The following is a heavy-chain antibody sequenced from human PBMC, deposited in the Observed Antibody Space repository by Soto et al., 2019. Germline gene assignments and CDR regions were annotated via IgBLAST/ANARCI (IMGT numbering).Heavy chain of an antibody. D-gene: IGHD3-10*01. V-gene: IGHV3-7*01. Sequence: EVQLVESGGGLVQPGGSPKLSCAASGFTFSSYLMSWVRQAPGKGLEWVANMNQDGSEIYYVDSVRGRFTISRDNAENSLYLQMNSLRAEDTAVYYCARGRSLLWFGEPRGQGTLVTVSS. CDR2: MNQDGSEI. CDR3: ARGRSLLWFGEP. CDR1: GFTFSSYL. J-gene: IGHJ4*02.